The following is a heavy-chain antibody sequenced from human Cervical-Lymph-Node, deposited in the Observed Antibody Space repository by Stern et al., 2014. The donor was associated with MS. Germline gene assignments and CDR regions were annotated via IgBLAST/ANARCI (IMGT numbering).Heavy chain of an antibody. D-gene: IGHD2-2*01. CDR3: ATGVFCHTTSCPYSFYYYAMDV. CDR2: FDAEHGET. CDR1: GYLLSELS. J-gene: IGHJ6*02. Sequence: VQLVESGAEMKKPGASVKVSCKMTGYLLSELSMHWVRQAPGKGLEWMGGFDAEHGETIYAQSLQGRLTMTEDTSTNTAYMQLSGLRSEDAAVYYCATGVFCHTTSCPYSFYYYAMDVWGQGTTVTVSS. V-gene: IGHV1-24*01.